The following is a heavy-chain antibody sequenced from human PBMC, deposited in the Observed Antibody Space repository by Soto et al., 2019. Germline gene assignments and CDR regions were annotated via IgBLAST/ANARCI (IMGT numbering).Heavy chain of an antibody. D-gene: IGHD4-17*01. Sequence: QVQLVDSGGGLVKPGGSLRLSCATSGFIFSDYYMHWIRQAPGKGLEWISYISGNGRIIQYADSAKGRFTISRDNAQNSLYLQMNSLRAEDTALYFCARDFDADSRTDFDYWGQGTLVTVSS. V-gene: IGHV3-11*01. CDR3: ARDFDADSRTDFDY. CDR2: ISGNGRII. J-gene: IGHJ4*02. CDR1: GFIFSDYY.